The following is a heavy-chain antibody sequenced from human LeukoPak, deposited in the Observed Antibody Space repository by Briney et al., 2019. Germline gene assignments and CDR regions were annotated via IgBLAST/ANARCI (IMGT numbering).Heavy chain of an antibody. CDR3: VAYRRDWYFNL. CDR2: LIPIFETA. D-gene: IGHD2-21*01. Sequence: ASVKVSCKASEGSFMRYAISWVRQAPGQRLEWRGGLIPIFETAKYAQGFQGRGSIKTDDSTTPAYMDLNSLTSADTAVYYCVAYRRDWYFNLWGRGTLVTVSS. CDR1: EGSFMRYA. V-gene: IGHV1-69*05. J-gene: IGHJ2*01.